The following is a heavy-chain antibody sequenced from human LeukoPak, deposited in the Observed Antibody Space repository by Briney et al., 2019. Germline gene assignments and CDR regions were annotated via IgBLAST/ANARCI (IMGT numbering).Heavy chain of an antibody. CDR1: GYTFTSYG. V-gene: IGHV1-18*01. D-gene: IGHD2-2*01. CDR2: ISAYNGNT. Sequence: ASVKVSCKASGYTFTSYGISWVRQAPGQGLEWMGWISAYNGNTNYAQKLQGRVTMTTDTSTSTAYMELRSLRSDDTAVYYCARSYCGSTSCYDLYNWFDPWGQGTLVTVSS. J-gene: IGHJ5*02. CDR3: ARSYCGSTSCYDLYNWFDP.